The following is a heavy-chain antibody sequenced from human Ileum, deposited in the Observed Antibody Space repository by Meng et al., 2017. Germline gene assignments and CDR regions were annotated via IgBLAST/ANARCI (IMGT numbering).Heavy chain of an antibody. Sequence: VQLQESGSGLVRHSETLSLICTVSGGSVSTSDYQWGWIRQPPGKGLEWIGYAGTNYNPSLKSRVTISVDTSKRQFSLKLTSVTAADTAVYYCARDHWGSLDYWGQGILVTVSS. D-gene: IGHD7-27*01. V-gene: IGHV4-61*08. J-gene: IGHJ4*02. CDR3: ARDHWGSLDY. CDR2: AGT. CDR1: GGSVSTSDYQ.